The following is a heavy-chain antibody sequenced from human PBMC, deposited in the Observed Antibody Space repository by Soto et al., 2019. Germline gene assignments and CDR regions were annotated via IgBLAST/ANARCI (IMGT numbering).Heavy chain of an antibody. CDR1: GGSISSGGYS. D-gene: IGHD2-2*01. V-gene: IGHV4-30-2*01. CDR3: ARVPDR. Sequence: SETLSLTCAVSGGSISSGGYSWSWIRQPPGKSLEWIGYIYHSGSTYYNQSLKSRVTISVDRSKNQFSLKLSSVTAADTAVYYCARVPDRWGQGTLVTAAS. CDR2: IYHSGST. J-gene: IGHJ5*02.